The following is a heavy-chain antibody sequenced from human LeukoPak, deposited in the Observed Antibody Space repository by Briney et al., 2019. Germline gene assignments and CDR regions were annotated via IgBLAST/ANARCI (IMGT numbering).Heavy chain of an antibody. V-gene: IGHV3-23*01. D-gene: IGHD3-22*01. CDR3: ADSPQELLPRSLDY. J-gene: IGHJ4*02. CDR1: GFTFSRSA. CDR2: ISGGGKTT. Sequence: GGSLSLSCAASGFTFSRSAMNWVREAPGRGLDGVSTISGGGKTTYYADSVKGRFTISRDNSKNTLYLQMSSLRAEDTAVYYCADSPQELLPRSLDYWGRGTLVTVSS.